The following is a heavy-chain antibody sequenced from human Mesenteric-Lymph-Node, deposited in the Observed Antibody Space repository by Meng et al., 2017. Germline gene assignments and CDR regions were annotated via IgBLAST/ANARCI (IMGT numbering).Heavy chain of an antibody. J-gene: IGHJ5*02. Sequence: GESLKISCAVSGFTFSSYWMHWVRQVPGKGLVWVPRIHTDGSSTNYADSVKGRFTISRDNAKNTLYLQMNSLRVEDTAVYYCARDTRADVQLERPTRWFDPWGQGTLVTVSS. CDR2: IHTDGSST. CDR1: GFTFSSYW. D-gene: IGHD1-1*01. V-gene: IGHV3-74*01. CDR3: ARDTRADVQLERPTRWFDP.